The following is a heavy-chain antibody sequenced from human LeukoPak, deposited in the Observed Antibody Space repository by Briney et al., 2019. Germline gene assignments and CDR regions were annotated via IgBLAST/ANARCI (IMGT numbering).Heavy chain of an antibody. CDR2: IYPDDSDA. Sequence: GESLKISCKASGYNFNTYWIGWVRQTPGKGLEWMGSIYPDDSDARNSPSSQGQVTISADKSISTAFLQWGSLKVSDTAIYYCAKRSTASRYSVDYWGQGTLVTVSS. D-gene: IGHD6-13*01. CDR3: AKRSTASRYSVDY. V-gene: IGHV5-51*01. J-gene: IGHJ4*02. CDR1: GYNFNTYW.